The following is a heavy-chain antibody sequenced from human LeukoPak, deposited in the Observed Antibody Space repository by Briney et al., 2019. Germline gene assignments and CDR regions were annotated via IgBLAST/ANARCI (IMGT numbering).Heavy chain of an antibody. D-gene: IGHD4-17*01. J-gene: IGHJ4*02. V-gene: IGHV3-30*18. Sequence: GGPLRLSCAASGFTFSSHCMHCVRQAPGKGLEWVAVISYDGSNKYYADSVKGRFTISRDNSKNTLYLQMNSLRAEDTAVYYCAKDTRPDYGDYVFDYWGQGTLVTVSS. CDR2: ISYDGSNK. CDR1: GFTFSSHC. CDR3: AKDTRPDYGDYVFDY.